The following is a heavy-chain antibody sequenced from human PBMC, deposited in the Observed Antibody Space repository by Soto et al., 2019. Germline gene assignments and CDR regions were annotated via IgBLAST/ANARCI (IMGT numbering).Heavy chain of an antibody. CDR3: AKDLSRCTRTSYYYYGMDV. J-gene: IGHJ6*02. Sequence: GGSLRLSCAASGFTFSRYAMHWVRQAPGKGLEWVAVISYDGSNKYYADSVKGRFTISRDNSKNTLYLQMNSLRAEDTAVYYCAKDLSRCTRTSYYYYGMDVWGQGTTVTVSS. V-gene: IGHV3-30*04. CDR2: ISYDGSNK. D-gene: IGHD2-8*01. CDR1: GFTFSRYA.